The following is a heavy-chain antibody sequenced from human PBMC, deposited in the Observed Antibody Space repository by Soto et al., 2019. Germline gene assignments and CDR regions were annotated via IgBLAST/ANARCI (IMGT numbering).Heavy chain of an antibody. V-gene: IGHV4-39*01. CDR3: ARWASMSFDL. CDR2: IYYSGST. Sequence: QLQLQESGPGLVKPSETLSLTCTVSGGSISNSSFYWAWIRQPPGKGLEWIGNIYYSGSTYYNPALKXXVXMXXDTSKNQFSLKLTSVTAADTAVYYCARWASMSFDLWGRGTLVTVSS. CDR1: GGSISNSSFY. J-gene: IGHJ2*01.